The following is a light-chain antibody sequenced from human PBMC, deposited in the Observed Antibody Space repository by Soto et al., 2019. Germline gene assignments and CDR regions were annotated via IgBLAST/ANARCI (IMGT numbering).Light chain of an antibody. Sequence: QSALAQPASVSGSPGQSITISCTGTSGDIGSYNRVSWYQQHPGKAPKLIIYEVTDRPSGVSNRFSGSKSGNTASLTISGLQAEDEAEYYCSSYTNINTRACVFXTGTKLTVL. CDR2: EVT. J-gene: IGLJ1*01. CDR3: SSYTNINTRACV. V-gene: IGLV2-14*01. CDR1: SGDIGSYNR.